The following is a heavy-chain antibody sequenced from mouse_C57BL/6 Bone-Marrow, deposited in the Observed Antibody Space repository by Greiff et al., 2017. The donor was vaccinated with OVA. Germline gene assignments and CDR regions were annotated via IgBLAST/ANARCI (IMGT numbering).Heavy chain of an antibody. V-gene: IGHV1-72*01. CDR2: IDPNSGGT. CDR1: GYTFTSYW. J-gene: IGHJ2*01. CDR3: ARATVVATWEVDY. D-gene: IGHD1-1*01. Sequence: VQLQESGAELVKPGASVKLSCKASGYTFTSYWMHWVKQRPGRGLEWIGRIDPNSGGTKYNEKFKSKATLTVDKPSSTAYMQLSSLTSEDSAVYYCARATVVATWEVDYWGQGTTLTVSS.